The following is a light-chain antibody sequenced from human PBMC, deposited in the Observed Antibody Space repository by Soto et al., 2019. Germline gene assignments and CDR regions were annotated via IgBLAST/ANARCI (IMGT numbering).Light chain of an antibody. CDR3: AAWGDSLSGHVV. V-gene: IGLV1-44*01. CDR2: NNN. Sequence: QSVLTQPPSASGTPGQRVTIFCSGSSSNIGSDTVNWYQQLPGTAPKLLIYNNNQRPSGVPDRFSGSKSDTSASLAISGLQSEDEADYYCAAWGDSLSGHVVFGGGTKLTVL. J-gene: IGLJ2*01. CDR1: SSNIGSDT.